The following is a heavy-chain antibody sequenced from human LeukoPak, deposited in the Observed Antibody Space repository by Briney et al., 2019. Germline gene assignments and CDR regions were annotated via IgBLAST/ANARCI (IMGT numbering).Heavy chain of an antibody. CDR3: ARGAYYGSGSYYNPPAFDP. CDR2: IYYSGST. CDR1: GGSISSGGYY. V-gene: IGHV4-31*03. D-gene: IGHD3-10*01. Sequence: PSETPSLTCTVSGGSISSGGYYWIWIRQHPGKGLEWIGYIYYSGSTYYNPSLKSRVTISVDTSKNQFSLKLSSVTAADTAVYYCARGAYYGSGSYYNPPAFDPWGQGTLVTVSS. J-gene: IGHJ5*02.